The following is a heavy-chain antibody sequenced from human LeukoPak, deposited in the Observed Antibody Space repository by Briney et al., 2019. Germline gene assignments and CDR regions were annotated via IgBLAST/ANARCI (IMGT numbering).Heavy chain of an antibody. CDR3: ARNDYGDYTYFDY. D-gene: IGHD4-17*01. CDR2: ISAYNGNT. V-gene: IGHV1-18*04. Sequence: ASVKVSCKASGYTFTGYYMHWVRQAPGQGLEWMGWISAYNGNTNYAQKLQGRVTMTTDTSTSTAYMELRSLRSDDTAVYYCARNDYGDYTYFDYWGQGTLVTVSS. CDR1: GYTFTGYY. J-gene: IGHJ4*02.